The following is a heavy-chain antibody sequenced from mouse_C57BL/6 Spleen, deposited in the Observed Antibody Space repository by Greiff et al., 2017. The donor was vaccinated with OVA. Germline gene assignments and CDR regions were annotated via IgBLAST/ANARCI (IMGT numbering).Heavy chain of an antibody. Sequence: QVQLQQPGAELVRPGTSVKLSCKASGYTFTSYWMHWVKQRPGQGLEWIGVIDPSDSYTNYNQKFKGKATLTVDTSSSTAYMQLSSLTSEDSAVYYCARKWLLRGDAMDYWGQGTSVTVSS. J-gene: IGHJ4*01. CDR1: GYTFTSYW. V-gene: IGHV1-59*01. CDR2: IDPSDSYT. D-gene: IGHD2-3*01. CDR3: ARKWLLRGDAMDY.